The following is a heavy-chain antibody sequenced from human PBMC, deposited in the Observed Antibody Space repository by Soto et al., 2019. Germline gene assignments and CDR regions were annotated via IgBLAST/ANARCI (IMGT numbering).Heavy chain of an antibody. CDR2: IWYDGSNK. CDR3: VREFLTNIVVVPAAQGPAP. D-gene: IGHD2-2*01. J-gene: IGHJ5*02. Sequence: GGSLRLSCAASGFTFSSYGMHWVRQAPGKGLEWVAVIWYDGSNKYYADSVKGRFTISRDNSKNTLYLQMNSLRAEDTAVYYYVREFLTNIVVVPAAQGPAPWGQGTLVPVS. V-gene: IGHV3-33*01. CDR1: GFTFSSYG.